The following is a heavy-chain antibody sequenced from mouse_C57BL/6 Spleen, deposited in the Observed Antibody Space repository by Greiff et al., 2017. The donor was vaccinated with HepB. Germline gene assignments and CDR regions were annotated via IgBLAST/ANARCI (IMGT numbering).Heavy chain of an antibody. CDR2: ISDGGSYT. Sequence: EVNVVESGGGLVKPGGSLKLSCAASGFTFSSYAMSWVRQTPEKRLEWVATISDGGSYTYYPDNVKGRFTISRDNAKNNLYLQMSHLKSEDTAMYYCARDGGATMVTAREYYAMDYWGKGTSVTVSS. D-gene: IGHD2-2*01. CDR1: GFTFSSYA. V-gene: IGHV5-4*01. J-gene: IGHJ4*01. CDR3: ARDGGATMVTAREYYAMDY.